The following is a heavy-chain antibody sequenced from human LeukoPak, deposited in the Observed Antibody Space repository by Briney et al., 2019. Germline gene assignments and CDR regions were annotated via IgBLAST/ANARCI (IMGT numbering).Heavy chain of an antibody. J-gene: IGHJ4*02. CDR1: GGSISSYY. Sequence: PSETLSLTCTVSGGSISSYYWSWIRQPPGKGLEWIGYIYYSGSTNYNPSLKSRVTISVDTSKNQFSLKLSSVTAADTAVYYCARSVSSGWPFAGVDYWGQGTLVTVSS. D-gene: IGHD6-19*01. CDR2: IYYSGST. CDR3: ARSVSSGWPFAGVDY. V-gene: IGHV4-59*01.